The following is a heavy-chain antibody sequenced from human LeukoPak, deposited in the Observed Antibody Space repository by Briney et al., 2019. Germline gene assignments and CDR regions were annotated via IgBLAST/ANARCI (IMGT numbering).Heavy chain of an antibody. D-gene: IGHD3-10*01. Sequence: GGSLRLSCAASGFTFSSYSMNWVRQAPGKGLEWVSSISSSSSYIYYADSVKGRFTISRDNAKNSLYLQMNSLRAEDTAVYYCARSGIVWFGELSGVAADYWGQGTLVTVSS. CDR2: ISSSSSYI. CDR1: GFTFSSYS. V-gene: IGHV3-21*01. J-gene: IGHJ4*02. CDR3: ARSGIVWFGELSGVAADY.